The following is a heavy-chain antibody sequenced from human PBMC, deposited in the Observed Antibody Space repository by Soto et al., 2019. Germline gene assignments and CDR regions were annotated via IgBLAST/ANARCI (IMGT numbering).Heavy chain of an antibody. CDR3: ARCIQGDYYYGMDV. J-gene: IGHJ6*02. CDR2: INADYGNT. D-gene: IGHD5-18*01. Sequence: QAQLVQSGAEVRKPGASVKVSCKASGYTFYSHSISWVRQAPGQGLKWMGRINADYGNTQYAQKFRGRVTMTTDTSTTTVYMELTNLRSDDTAVYYCARCIQGDYYYGMDVWGQGTTVTVSS. CDR1: GYTFYSHS. V-gene: IGHV1-18*01.